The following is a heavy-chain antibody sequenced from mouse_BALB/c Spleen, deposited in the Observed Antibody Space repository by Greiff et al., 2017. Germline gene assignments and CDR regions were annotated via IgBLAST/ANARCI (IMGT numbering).Heavy chain of an antibody. CDR2: ILPGSGST. D-gene: IGHD4-1*01. CDR3: ASGNWEFDY. Sequence: VQVVESGAELMKPGASVKISCKATGYTFSSYWIEWVKQRPGHGLEWIGEILPGSGSTNYNEKFKGKATFTADTSSNTAYMQLSSLTSEDSAVYYCASGNWEFDYWGQGTTLTVSS. CDR1: GYTFSSYW. J-gene: IGHJ2*01. V-gene: IGHV1-9*01.